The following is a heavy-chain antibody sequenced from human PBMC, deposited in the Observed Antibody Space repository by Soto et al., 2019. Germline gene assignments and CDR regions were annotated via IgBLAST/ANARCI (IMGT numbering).Heavy chain of an antibody. Sequence: EVQLVQSGAEVKKPGESLKISCKGSGYSFSTYWIGWVRQMPGKGLEWMGIIYPGDSDTRYSPSFQGQVTISADKSISTAYLKWSSLKASDTAMYYCARQDEHGDTRHEYWGQGTLVTVSS. CDR1: GYSFSTYW. V-gene: IGHV5-51*01. CDR3: ARQDEHGDTRHEY. D-gene: IGHD4-17*01. J-gene: IGHJ4*02. CDR2: IYPGDSDT.